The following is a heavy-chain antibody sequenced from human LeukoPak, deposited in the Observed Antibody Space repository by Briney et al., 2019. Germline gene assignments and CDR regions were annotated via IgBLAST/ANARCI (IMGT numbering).Heavy chain of an antibody. CDR1: GGSFSGYY. V-gene: IGHV4-34*01. D-gene: IGHD3-10*01. CDR3: ARGFGRWFGGSGSANWFDP. Sequence: SETLSLTCAVYGGSFSGYYWSWIRQPPAKGLEWIGEINHSGSTNYNPSLKSRVTISVDTSKNQFSLKLSSVTAADTAVYYCARGFGRWFGGSGSANWFDPWGQGTLVTVSS. CDR2: INHSGST. J-gene: IGHJ5*02.